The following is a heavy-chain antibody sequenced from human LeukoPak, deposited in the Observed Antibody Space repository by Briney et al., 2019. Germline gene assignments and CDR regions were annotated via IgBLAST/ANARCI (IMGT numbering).Heavy chain of an antibody. Sequence: GASVKVSCKVSGYTLTELSMHWVRQAPGKGLEWMGGFDPEDGETIYAQKFQGRVTMTEDTSTDTAYMELSRLRSDDTAVYYCARGYFGKQQLVDYWGQGTLVTVSS. CDR2: FDPEDGET. CDR1: GYTLTELS. V-gene: IGHV1-24*01. D-gene: IGHD6-13*01. CDR3: ARGYFGKQQLVDY. J-gene: IGHJ4*02.